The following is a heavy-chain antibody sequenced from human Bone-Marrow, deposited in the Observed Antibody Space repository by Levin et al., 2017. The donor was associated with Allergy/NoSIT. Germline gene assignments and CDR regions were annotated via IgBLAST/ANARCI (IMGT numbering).Heavy chain of an antibody. CDR1: GFTFSSYW. Sequence: PGGSLRLSCAASGFTFSSYWMHWVRQAPGKGLVWVSRINSDASIINYADSVKGRFTISRDNAKNTQYLQMNSLRAEDTAVYYCARVAAEGDFYYYGMDVWGQGTTVTVAS. J-gene: IGHJ6*02. CDR3: ARVAAEGDFYYYGMDV. CDR2: INSDASII. D-gene: IGHD6-25*01. V-gene: IGHV3-74*01.